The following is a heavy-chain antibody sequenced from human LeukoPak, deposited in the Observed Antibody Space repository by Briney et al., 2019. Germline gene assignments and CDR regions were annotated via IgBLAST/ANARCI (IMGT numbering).Heavy chain of an antibody. Sequence: PGGSLRLSCAASGFTFSSYAMSWVRQAPGKGLEWVSAISGSGGSTYYADSVKGRFTISRDNSKNTLYLQMNSLRAEDTAVYYCARAFWSGYYPDYWGQGTLVTVSS. CDR1: GFTFSSYA. J-gene: IGHJ4*02. CDR2: ISGSGGST. D-gene: IGHD3-3*01. CDR3: ARAFWSGYYPDY. V-gene: IGHV3-23*01.